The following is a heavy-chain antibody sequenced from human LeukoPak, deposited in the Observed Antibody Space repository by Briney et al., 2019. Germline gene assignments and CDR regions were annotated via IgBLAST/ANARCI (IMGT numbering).Heavy chain of an antibody. CDR1: GGTFSSYA. CDR2: IIAIFGTA. J-gene: IGHJ4*02. D-gene: IGHD3-3*01. V-gene: IGHV1-69*06. Sequence: SVKVSCKASGGTFSSYAISWVRQAPGQELELMGRIIAIFGTANYAQKFQGRVTITADKSTSTAYMELSSLRSEDTAVYYCARVGDFWSGYRSVDYWGQGTLVTVSS. CDR3: ARVGDFWSGYRSVDY.